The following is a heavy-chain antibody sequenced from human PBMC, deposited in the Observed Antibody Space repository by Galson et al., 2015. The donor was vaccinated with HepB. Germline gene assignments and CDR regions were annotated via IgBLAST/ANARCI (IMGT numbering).Heavy chain of an antibody. D-gene: IGHD6-19*01. Sequence: SLRLSCAASGFTFDDYAMHWVRQAPGKGLEWVSGISWNSGSIGYADSVKGRFTISRDNAKNSLYLQMNSLRAEDTALSYCAKEKSSGWYGGDAFDIWGQGTMVTVSS. CDR3: AKEKSSGWYGGDAFDI. V-gene: IGHV3-9*01. CDR2: ISWNSGSI. J-gene: IGHJ3*02. CDR1: GFTFDDYA.